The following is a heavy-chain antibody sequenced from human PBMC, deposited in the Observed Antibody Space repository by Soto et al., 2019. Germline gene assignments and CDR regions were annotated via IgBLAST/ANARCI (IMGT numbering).Heavy chain of an antibody. CDR1: GFMFTTYW. Sequence: DVQLVECGGGLVQPGGSLRLSCEASGFMFTTYWMTWVRQAPGKGLEWLANIKPDGSETHYLDSVKGRFAIFRDNAKNSLYLQMSGLRAEDTAVYYCARLTGDYFDNWGQGTLVTVSS. CDR3: ARLTGDYFDN. J-gene: IGHJ4*02. V-gene: IGHV3-7*01. CDR2: IKPDGSET. D-gene: IGHD3-9*01.